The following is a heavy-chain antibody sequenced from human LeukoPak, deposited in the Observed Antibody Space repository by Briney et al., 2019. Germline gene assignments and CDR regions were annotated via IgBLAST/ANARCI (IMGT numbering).Heavy chain of an antibody. CDR3: ARDLAGQYYGSGSSFDY. CDR1: GVTFSSYW. D-gene: IGHD3-10*01. Sequence: GGSLRLSCAASGVTFSSYWMSWVRQAPGKGLEWVANIREDGSEKYYVDSVKGQFTISRDNAKNSLFLQMDSLRAEDTAVYYCARDLAGQYYGSGSSFDYWGQGTLVTVS. V-gene: IGHV3-7*01. J-gene: IGHJ4*02. CDR2: IREDGSEK.